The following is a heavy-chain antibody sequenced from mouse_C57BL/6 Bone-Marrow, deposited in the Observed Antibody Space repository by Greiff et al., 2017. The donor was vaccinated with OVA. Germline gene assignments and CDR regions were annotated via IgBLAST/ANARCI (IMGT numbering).Heavy chain of an antibody. J-gene: IGHJ4*01. D-gene: IGHD2-10*01. Sequence: VHVKQSVAELVRPGASVKLSCTASGFNIKNTYMHWVKQRPEQGLEWIGRIDPANGNTKYAPKFQGKATITADTSSNTAYLQLSSLTSEDTAIDYCASSYYGRAMDYWGQGTSVTVSS. CDR3: ASSYYGRAMDY. CDR1: GFNIKNTY. V-gene: IGHV14-3*01. CDR2: IDPANGNT.